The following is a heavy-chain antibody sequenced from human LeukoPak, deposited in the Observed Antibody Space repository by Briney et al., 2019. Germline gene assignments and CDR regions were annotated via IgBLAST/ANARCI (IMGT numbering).Heavy chain of an antibody. CDR2: INPNSGGT. J-gene: IGHJ4*02. CDR1: GYTFTAYY. Sequence: ASVKVSCKASGYTFTAYYIRWVRQAPGQGLEWMGWINPNSGGTNYAQKFQGRVTMTRDTSISTAYMELSRLRSDDTAVYYCARYSSWLGGYWGQGTLVTVSS. V-gene: IGHV1-2*02. D-gene: IGHD6-13*01. CDR3: ARYSSWLGGY.